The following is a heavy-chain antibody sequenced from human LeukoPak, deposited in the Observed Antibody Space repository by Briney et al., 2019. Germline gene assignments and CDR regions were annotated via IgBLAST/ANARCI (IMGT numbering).Heavy chain of an antibody. CDR3: ARERFHGSGALKYDC. CDR2: ISISSSSM. CDR1: GYTFSSYS. J-gene: IGHJ4*02. D-gene: IGHD3-10*01. V-gene: IGHV3-21*01. Sequence: AGGSLRLSCAASGYTFSSYSMIWVRQAPGKGLEWVSYISISSSSMYYADSMKGRITISRDNAKNSLYLQMNSLRADDTAVYYCARERFHGSGALKYDCWGQGTLVTVSS.